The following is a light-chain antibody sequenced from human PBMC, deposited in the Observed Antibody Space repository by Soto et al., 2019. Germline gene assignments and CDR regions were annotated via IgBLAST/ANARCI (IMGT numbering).Light chain of an antibody. CDR2: DAS. J-gene: IGKJ2*01. CDR3: QQRSSWYT. V-gene: IGKV3-11*01. CDR1: QSVSTY. Sequence: EIVLTQSPATLSLSPGERATLSCRASQSVSTYLAWYQQKPGQAPRLLIFDASNRATGIPARFSGSGFGTDFTLTISSLEPEDFAVYYCQQRSSWYTFGQGTKLEIK.